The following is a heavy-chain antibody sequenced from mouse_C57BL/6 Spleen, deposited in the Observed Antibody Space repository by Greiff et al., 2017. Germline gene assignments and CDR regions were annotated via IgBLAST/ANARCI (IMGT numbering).Heavy chain of an antibody. CDR2: INPSNGGP. Sequence: VQLQQPGTELVKPGASVKLSCKASGYTFTSYWMHWVKQRPGQGLEWIGNINPSNGGPNYNEKFKSKATLTVDQSSSTAYMQLSSQSSEYSAVYYCATDDYDEAYFDYWGQGTTLTVSS. V-gene: IGHV1-53*01. D-gene: IGHD2-4*01. CDR1: GYTFTSYW. CDR3: ATDDYDEAYFDY. J-gene: IGHJ2*01.